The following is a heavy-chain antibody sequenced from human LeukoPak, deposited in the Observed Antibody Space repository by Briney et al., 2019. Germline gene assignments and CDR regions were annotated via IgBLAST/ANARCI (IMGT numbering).Heavy chain of an antibody. J-gene: IGHJ4*02. D-gene: IGHD3-3*01. CDR3: ARSMKNYDFWSGTNSYYFDY. CDR1: GYTFTSYD. Sequence: GASVKVSCKASGYTFTSYDINWVRQATGQGLEWMGWMNPNSGNTGYAQKFQGRVTITRNTSISTAYMELSSLRSEDTAVYYCARSMKNYDFWSGTNSYYFDYWGQGTLVTVSS. V-gene: IGHV1-8*03. CDR2: MNPNSGNT.